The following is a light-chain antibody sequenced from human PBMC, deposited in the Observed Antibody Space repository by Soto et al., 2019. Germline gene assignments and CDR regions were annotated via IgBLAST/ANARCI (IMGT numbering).Light chain of an antibody. CDR2: DAS. Sequence: EIVLTQSPATLSLSPGERATLSCRASQSINNYLAWYQQKPGQAPSLLIFDASNRATGIPTRFSGSGFGTEFTLTISSLEPEDFAVYYCQQRTNWPTSFTFGPGTKVDF. CDR3: QQRTNWPTSFT. V-gene: IGKV3-11*01. J-gene: IGKJ3*01. CDR1: QSINNY.